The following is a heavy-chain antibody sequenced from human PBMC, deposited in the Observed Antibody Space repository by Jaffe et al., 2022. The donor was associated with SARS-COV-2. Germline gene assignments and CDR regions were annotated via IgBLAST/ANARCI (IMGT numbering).Heavy chain of an antibody. CDR1: GFTFSSYG. Sequence: QVQLVESGGGVVQPGRSLRLSCAASGFTFSSYGFHWVRQAPGKGLEWVAVISYDGSNEYYADSVKGRFTISRDNSKSTLFLQMITLRAEDTAVYYCAKDRDTFCSGGSCYSGASLDVWGHGTTVTISS. J-gene: IGHJ6*02. V-gene: IGHV3-30*18. CDR2: ISYDGSNE. CDR3: AKDRDTFCSGGSCYSGASLDV. D-gene: IGHD2-15*01.